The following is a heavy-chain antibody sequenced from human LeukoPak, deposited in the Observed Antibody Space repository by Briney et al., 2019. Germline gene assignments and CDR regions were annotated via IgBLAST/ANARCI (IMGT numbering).Heavy chain of an antibody. D-gene: IGHD4-17*01. V-gene: IGHV4-59*11. CDR3: ARDLVTVTKGFDI. CDR1: ADSFSSHY. CDR2: ISYLGST. J-gene: IGHJ3*02. Sequence: SETLSLTCAVSADSFSSHYWTWIRQPPGKGLEWIGYISYLGSTNYNPSLKSRVTISIDTSKNQFSLKLSSVTAADTAVYYCARDLVTVTKGFDIWGQGTMVSVSS.